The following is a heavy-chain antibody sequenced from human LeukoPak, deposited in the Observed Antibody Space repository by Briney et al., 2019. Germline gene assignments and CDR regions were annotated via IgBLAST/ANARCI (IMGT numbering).Heavy chain of an antibody. J-gene: IGHJ4*02. Sequence: ASVKVSCKTSGYTFSGYGISWVRQAPGQGLEWMGWITGNNGNTNYAPSLQGKVTMTTDTSTNTVYMELTSLKSDDTAVYYCARDQRNSGSYRFEYWGQGTLVTVSS. V-gene: IGHV1-18*01. CDR2: ITGNNGNT. D-gene: IGHD1-26*01. CDR1: GYTFSGYG. CDR3: ARDQRNSGSYRFEY.